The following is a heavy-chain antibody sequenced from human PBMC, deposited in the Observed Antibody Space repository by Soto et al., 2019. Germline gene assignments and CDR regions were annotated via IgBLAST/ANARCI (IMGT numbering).Heavy chain of an antibody. J-gene: IGHJ4*02. D-gene: IGHD2-21*01. V-gene: IGHV4-59*01. CDR2: IYYSGST. CDR3: ARVWAGDGETGSDY. CDR1: GGSISSYY. Sequence: SETLSLTCTVSGGSISSYYWSWIRQPPGTVLEWIGYIYYSGSTNYNPSLKSRVTISVDTSKNQFSLKLSSVTAADTAVYYCARVWAGDGETGSDYWGQGTLVTVS.